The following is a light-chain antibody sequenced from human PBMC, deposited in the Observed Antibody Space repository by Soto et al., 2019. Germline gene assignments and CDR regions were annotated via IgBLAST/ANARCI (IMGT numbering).Light chain of an antibody. CDR1: QSVSSN. V-gene: IGKV3-15*01. CDR3: QQYNNWPPFT. Sequence: EIFMTQYPASLSVGGGDIATLSCGASQSVSSNLAWYQQKPGQAPRLLIYGASTRATGIPARFSGSGSGTEFTLTISSLQSEDFAVYYCQQYNNWPPFTFGQGTRLEIK. J-gene: IGKJ5*01. CDR2: GAS.